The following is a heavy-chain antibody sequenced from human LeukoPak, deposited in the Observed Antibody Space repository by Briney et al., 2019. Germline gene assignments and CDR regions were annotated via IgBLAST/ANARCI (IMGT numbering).Heavy chain of an antibody. CDR1: GDSISSSY. Sequence: PSETLSLTCTVSGDSISSSYWSWIRQPPGKGLGWIASIYFSGSIDYNPSLKSRVTISVDTSMNQFSLRLGSVTAADTAVYYCARGGDSSGYYYYFDLWGQGSLVTVSS. CDR3: ARGGDSSGYYYYFDL. J-gene: IGHJ4*02. CDR2: IYFSGSI. V-gene: IGHV4-59*01. D-gene: IGHD3-22*01.